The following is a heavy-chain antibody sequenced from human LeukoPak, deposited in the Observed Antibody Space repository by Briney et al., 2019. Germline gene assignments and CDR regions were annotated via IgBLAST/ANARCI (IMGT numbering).Heavy chain of an antibody. J-gene: IGHJ4*02. CDR3: ARDRRHSHSGFDY. Sequence: GGSLRLSSAVSGFTFDDYAMHWVRQAPGKGLEWVSGISWNSGSIGYADSVKGRFTISRDNAQNSLYLQMNSLRAEDTAVYYCARDRRHSHSGFDYWGQGTLVTVSS. CDR2: ISWNSGSI. CDR1: GFTFDDYA. V-gene: IGHV3-9*01. D-gene: IGHD5-18*01.